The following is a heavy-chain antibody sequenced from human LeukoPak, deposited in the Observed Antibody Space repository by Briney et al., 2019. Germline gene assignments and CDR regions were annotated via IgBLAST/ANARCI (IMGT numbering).Heavy chain of an antibody. CDR1: GFTFSSYG. Sequence: GGSLRLSCAASGFTFSSYGMSWVRQAPGKGLEWVANIKQDGSEKYYVDSVKGRFTISRDNAKNSLYLQMNSLRAADTAVYYCARDPYDYVWGSYLYADVWGKGTTVTVSS. D-gene: IGHD3-16*01. CDR2: IKQDGSEK. V-gene: IGHV3-7*03. J-gene: IGHJ6*04. CDR3: ARDPYDYVWGSYLYADV.